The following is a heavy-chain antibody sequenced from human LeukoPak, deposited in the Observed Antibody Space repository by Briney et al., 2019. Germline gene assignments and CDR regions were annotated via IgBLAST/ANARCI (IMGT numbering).Heavy chain of an antibody. CDR2: ISAYNGNT. CDR1: GYTFTSYG. Sequence: ASVKVSCKASGYTFTSYGISWVRQAPGQGLEWMGWISAYNGNTNYAQKLQGRVTMTTDTSTSTAYMELRSLRSDDTAVYYCAREGGYYDSSGYYLLPPADYWGQGTPVTVSS. D-gene: IGHD3-22*01. CDR3: AREGGYYDSSGYYLLPPADY. J-gene: IGHJ4*02. V-gene: IGHV1-18*01.